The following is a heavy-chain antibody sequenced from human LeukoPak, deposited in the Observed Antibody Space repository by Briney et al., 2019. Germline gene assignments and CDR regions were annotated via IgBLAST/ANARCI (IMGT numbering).Heavy chain of an antibody. J-gene: IGHJ4*02. D-gene: IGHD6-19*01. Sequence: GGSLRLSCAASDLTFSTYGMSWVRQAPGKGLEWVSSISGPGVTTYYADSVKGRFTISRDNSKNKLYLQMNSLRAEDTAVYYCARDWLEFDNWGQGTLVTVSS. CDR1: DLTFSTYG. V-gene: IGHV3-23*01. CDR3: ARDWLEFDN. CDR2: ISGPGVTT.